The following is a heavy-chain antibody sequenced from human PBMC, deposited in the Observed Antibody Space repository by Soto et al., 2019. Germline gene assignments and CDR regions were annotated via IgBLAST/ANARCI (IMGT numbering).Heavy chain of an antibody. J-gene: IGHJ6*02. V-gene: IGHV4-39*01. Sequence: SETLPLTCTVSGGSISSSSYYWGWIRQPPGKGLEWIGSIYYSGSTYYNPSLKSRVTISVDTSKNQFSLKLSSVTAADTAVYYCARRVSWNSQSYYYYGMDVWGQGTTVTVSS. CDR1: GGSISSSSYY. D-gene: IGHD1-7*01. CDR2: IYYSGST. CDR3: ARRVSWNSQSYYYYGMDV.